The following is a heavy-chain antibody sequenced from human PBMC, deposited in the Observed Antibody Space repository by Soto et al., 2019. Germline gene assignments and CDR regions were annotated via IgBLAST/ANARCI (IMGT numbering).Heavy chain of an antibody. CDR2: IYSGGST. CDR1: GFTVSSNY. Sequence: EVQLVESGGGLIQPGGSLRLSCAASGFTVSSNYMSWVRQAPGKGLEWVSVIYSGGSTYYADSVKGRFTISRDNSKNTLYLQMNRLRAEDTAVYYCARGGGSYYGRYFQHWGQGTLVTVSS. CDR3: ARGGGSYYGRYFQH. J-gene: IGHJ1*01. D-gene: IGHD1-26*01. V-gene: IGHV3-53*01.